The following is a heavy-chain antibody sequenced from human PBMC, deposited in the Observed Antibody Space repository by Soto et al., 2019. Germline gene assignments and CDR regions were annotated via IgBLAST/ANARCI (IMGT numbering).Heavy chain of an antibody. CDR2: IIPFFGTP. CDR1: GATFSSYA. J-gene: IGHJ4*02. V-gene: IGHV1-69*06. CDR3: ARDKGAYYSHLVY. D-gene: IGHD3-22*01. Sequence: QVLLVQSGAEVKKPGSSVKVSCKLSGATFSSYAMSWVRQAPGQGLEWIGGIIPFFGTPNYAQKFQGRVTITADTSMAKSYMELSSLRSDDTAVYYCARDKGAYYSHLVYWGQGTLVTVSS.